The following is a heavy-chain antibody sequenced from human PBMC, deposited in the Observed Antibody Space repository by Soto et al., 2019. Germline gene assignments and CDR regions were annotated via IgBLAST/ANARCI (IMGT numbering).Heavy chain of an antibody. CDR3: ARDVNDDGYYYYGMDV. J-gene: IGHJ6*02. D-gene: IGHD1-1*01. CDR1: GCTFSSYA. CDR2: IIPIFGTA. Sequence: SVKVSCKSSGCTFSSYAISCVRQAPGQGLEWMGGIIPIFGTANYAQKFQGRVTITADESTSTAYMELSSLRSEDTAVYYCARDVNDDGYYYYGMDVWGQGTTVTVSS. V-gene: IGHV1-69*13.